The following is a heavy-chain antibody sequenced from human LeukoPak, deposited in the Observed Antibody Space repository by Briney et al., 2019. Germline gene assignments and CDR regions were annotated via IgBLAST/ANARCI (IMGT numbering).Heavy chain of an antibody. V-gene: IGHV1-8*01. Sequence: ASVKVSCKASGYTFTSYDINWVRQATGQGLEWMGWMNPNSGNTGYAQKFQGRVTMTRNTSISTAYMELSSLRSEDTAVYYCATDLGAVAGISSAFDIWGQGTMVTVSS. D-gene: IGHD6-19*01. CDR2: MNPNSGNT. J-gene: IGHJ3*02. CDR3: ATDLGAVAGISSAFDI. CDR1: GYTFTSYD.